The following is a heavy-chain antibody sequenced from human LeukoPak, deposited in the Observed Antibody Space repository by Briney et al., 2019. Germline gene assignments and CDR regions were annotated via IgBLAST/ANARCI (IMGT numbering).Heavy chain of an antibody. V-gene: IGHV3-23*01. J-gene: IGHJ6*01. D-gene: IGHD2/OR15-2a*01. Sequence: GGSLRLSCAASGFSFSTYAMSWVRQAPGKGLEWVSSISASGGDTPYADSVKGRFTISRDNSKNALYLQVNSLRAEDTAVYYCAKDLSMDGMDVWGQGTTVTVSS. CDR3: AKDLSMDGMDV. CDR1: GFSFSTYA. CDR2: ISASGGDT.